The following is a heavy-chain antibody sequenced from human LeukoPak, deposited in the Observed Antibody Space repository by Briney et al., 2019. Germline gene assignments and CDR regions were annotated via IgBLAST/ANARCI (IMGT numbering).Heavy chain of an antibody. V-gene: IGHV4-59*01. CDR2: IYYSGST. CDR3: ARSYGDYVNFDY. Sequence: SETLSLTCTVAGGSISSYYWSWIRQPPGKGLEWIGYIYYSGSTNYNPSLKSRVTISVDTSKNQFSLKLSSVTAADTAVYYCARSYGDYVNFDYWGQGTLVTVSS. D-gene: IGHD4-17*01. J-gene: IGHJ4*02. CDR1: GGSISSYY.